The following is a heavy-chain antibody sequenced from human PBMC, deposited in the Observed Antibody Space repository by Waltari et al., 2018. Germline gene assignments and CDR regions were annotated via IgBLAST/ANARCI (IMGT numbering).Heavy chain of an antibody. J-gene: IGHJ5*02. CDR2: ISSSSSYI. Sequence: EVQLVESGGGLVKPGGSLRLSCAASGFPFSSYSMNWVRHAPGKGLEWVSSISSSSSYIYYADSVKGRFTISRDNAKNSLYLQMNSLRAEDTAVYYCARDNGGWEYNWFDPWGQGTLVTVSS. V-gene: IGHV3-21*01. CDR3: ARDNGGWEYNWFDP. D-gene: IGHD2-8*01. CDR1: GFPFSSYS.